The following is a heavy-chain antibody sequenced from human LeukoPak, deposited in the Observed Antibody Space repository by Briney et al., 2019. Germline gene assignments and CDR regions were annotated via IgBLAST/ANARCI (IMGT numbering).Heavy chain of an antibody. V-gene: IGHV4-59*08. CDR1: GGSIDSHY. CDR3: ARHRGSPKGYYFDY. D-gene: IGHD2-15*01. CDR2: MYYSGST. Sequence: PSETLSLTCTVSGGSIDSHYWSWIRQPPGKGLEWIGYMYYSGSTNYNPSLKSRVTISLDTSRKHFSLRLSSVTAADTAVYFCARHRGSPKGYYFDYWGQGILVTVSS. J-gene: IGHJ4*02.